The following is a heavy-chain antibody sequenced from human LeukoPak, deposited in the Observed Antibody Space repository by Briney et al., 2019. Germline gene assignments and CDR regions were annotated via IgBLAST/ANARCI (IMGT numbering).Heavy chain of an antibody. V-gene: IGHV1-2*02. D-gene: IGHD3-22*01. J-gene: IGHJ3*02. CDR2: INPNNGGT. CDR1: GYTFTDYY. CDR3: ARVMGITMIVVVGGHAFDI. Sequence: GASVKVSCKASGYTFTDYYVHWVRQAPGQGLEWMGWINPNNGGTNYAQKFQGRVTMTRDTSISTAYMELSRLRSDDTAVYYCARVMGITMIVVVGGHAFDIWGQGTMVTVSS.